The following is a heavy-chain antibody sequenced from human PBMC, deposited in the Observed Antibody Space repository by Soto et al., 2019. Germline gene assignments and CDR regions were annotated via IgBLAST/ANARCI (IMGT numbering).Heavy chain of an antibody. V-gene: IGHV1-69*01. J-gene: IGHJ4*02. CDR3: ARGGRGYSLAPRYYFDY. CDR1: GGSFSSNP. D-gene: IGHD5-18*01. Sequence: QVQLVQSGSEVKKPGSSVKVSCKASGGSFSSNPLSWVRQAPGQGLEWKAGITPLFATVRYAQKFQGRVTITADESTNTAYMELASLRSDDTAVYFCARGGRGYSLAPRYYFDYWGQGTLVTVTS. CDR2: ITPLFATV.